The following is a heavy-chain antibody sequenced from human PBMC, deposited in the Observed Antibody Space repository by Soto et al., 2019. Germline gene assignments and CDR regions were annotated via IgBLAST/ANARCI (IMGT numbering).Heavy chain of an antibody. Sequence: PSETLSLTCAVSGGSISSGGYSWSWIRQPPGKGLEWIGYIYHSGSTYYNPSLKSRVTISVDRSKNQFSLKLSSVTAADTAVYYCARSLYYDFWSGYYPHYYGMDVWGQGTTVTVSS. J-gene: IGHJ6*02. D-gene: IGHD3-3*01. CDR3: ARSLYYDFWSGYYPHYYGMDV. V-gene: IGHV4-30-2*01. CDR1: GGSISSGGYS. CDR2: IYHSGST.